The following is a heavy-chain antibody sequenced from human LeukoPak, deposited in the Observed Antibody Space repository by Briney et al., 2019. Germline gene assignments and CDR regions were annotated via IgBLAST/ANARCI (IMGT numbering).Heavy chain of an antibody. CDR1: Y. CDR2: INPSGGST. CDR3: ARGFGGKDY. V-gene: IGHV1-46*01. Sequence: YXHWVRQAPGQXLEWMGIINPSGGSTSYAQKFQGRVTMTRDTSTSTVYMELSSLRSEDTAVYYCARGFGGKDYWGQGTLVTVSS. J-gene: IGHJ4*02. D-gene: IGHD4-23*01.